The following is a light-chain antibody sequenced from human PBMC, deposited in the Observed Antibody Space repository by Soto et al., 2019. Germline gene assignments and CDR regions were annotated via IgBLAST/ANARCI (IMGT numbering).Light chain of an antibody. CDR2: GAS. CDR3: RQYDNWPPT. V-gene: IGKV3-15*01. J-gene: IGKJ4*01. CDR1: QSIGTK. Sequence: EIVMSQSPATLSVSAGERATLSCRASQSIGTKLAWYQQKPGQAPRLLFYGASNRATNIPARFGGSGSGTEFTLTISSLQSEDFAVYSCRQYDNWPPTFGGGTKVDIK.